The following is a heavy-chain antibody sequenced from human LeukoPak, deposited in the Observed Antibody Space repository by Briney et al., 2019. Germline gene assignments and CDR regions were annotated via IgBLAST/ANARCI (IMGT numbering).Heavy chain of an antibody. D-gene: IGHD3-22*01. Sequence: GGSLRLSCAASGFTFDDYAIHWVRQAPGKGLEWVSAINWNSGSKHYADSVKGRFTISRDNAKNSLYLQMNSLRAEDTALYYCAKDFSSGYYYFDYWGQGTLVTVSS. CDR2: INWNSGSK. J-gene: IGHJ4*02. V-gene: IGHV3-9*01. CDR3: AKDFSSGYYYFDY. CDR1: GFTFDDYA.